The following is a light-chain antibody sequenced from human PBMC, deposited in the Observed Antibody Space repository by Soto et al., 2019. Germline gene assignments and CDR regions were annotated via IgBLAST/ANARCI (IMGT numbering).Light chain of an antibody. V-gene: IGKV3D-20*01. CDR1: ESVSSNQ. Sequence: VVLTQSPATLSLSPGERAALSCGASESVSSNQLAWYQQKPGLAPRLLIYDASSRASGIPERFSGSGSGTGFSLTISNLEPEDSAVYYCQQYGSSPITFGQGTRLEIK. J-gene: IGKJ5*01. CDR3: QQYGSSPIT. CDR2: DAS.